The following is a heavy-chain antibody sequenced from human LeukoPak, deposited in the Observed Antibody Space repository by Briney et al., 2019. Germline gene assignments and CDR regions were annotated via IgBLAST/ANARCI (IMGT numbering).Heavy chain of an antibody. V-gene: IGHV3-20*04. CDR1: GFTFGDYG. CDR3: ARGKFLEWLFYYFDY. CDR2: INWNGGST. J-gene: IGHJ4*02. Sequence: PGGSLRLSCAASGFTFGDYGMSWVRQAPGKGLEWVSGINWNGGSTGYADSVKGRFTISRDNAKNSLYLQMNSLRAEDTALYYCARGKFLEWLFYYFDYWGQGTLVTVSS. D-gene: IGHD3-3*01.